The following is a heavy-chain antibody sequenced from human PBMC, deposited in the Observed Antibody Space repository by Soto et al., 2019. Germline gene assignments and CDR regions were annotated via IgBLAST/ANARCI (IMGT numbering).Heavy chain of an antibody. CDR3: ARDQRWPAKYYDY. Sequence: EASVKVSCKASGGTFSSYTISWVRQAPGQGLEWMGRIIPILGIANYAQKFQGGVTITADKSTSTAYMELSSLRSEDTAVYYCARDQRWPAKYYDYWGQGTLVTVSS. J-gene: IGHJ4*02. CDR1: GGTFSSYT. CDR2: IIPILGIA. D-gene: IGHD6-19*01. V-gene: IGHV1-69*04.